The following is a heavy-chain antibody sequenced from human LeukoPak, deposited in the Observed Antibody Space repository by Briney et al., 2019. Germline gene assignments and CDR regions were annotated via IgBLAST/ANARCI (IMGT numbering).Heavy chain of an antibody. J-gene: IGHJ4*02. CDR2: INTNTGNP. CDR1: GYTFTNYA. Sequence: ASVKVSCKASGYTFTNYAMNWVRQAPGQGLEWMGWINTNTGNPTFAQGFTGRFVFSLDTSVSTAYLQISSLKAEDTAVYYCARDPNHYYDSSGYYGDYWGQGTLVTVSS. V-gene: IGHV7-4-1*02. CDR3: ARDPNHYYDSSGYYGDY. D-gene: IGHD3-22*01.